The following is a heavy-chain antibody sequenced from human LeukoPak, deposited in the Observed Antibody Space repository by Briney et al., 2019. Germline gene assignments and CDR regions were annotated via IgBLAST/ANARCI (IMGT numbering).Heavy chain of an antibody. V-gene: IGHV1-69*06. CDR3: ARWLLLRGFDY. Sequence: ASVKVSCKASGGTFSSYTISWVRQAPGQGLEWMGGIIPIFGTANYAQKFQGRVTITADKSTSTAYMELSSLRSEDTAVYYCARWLLLRGFDYWGQGTLVTVSS. J-gene: IGHJ4*02. CDR2: IIPIFGTA. CDR1: GGTFSSYT. D-gene: IGHD3-22*01.